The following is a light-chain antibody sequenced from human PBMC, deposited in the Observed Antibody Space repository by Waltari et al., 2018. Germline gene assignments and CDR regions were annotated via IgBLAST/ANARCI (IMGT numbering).Light chain of an antibody. Sequence: EIVLTQSPATLSLSPGDRATLSCRASQSVSSYLAWYQQKPGQAPRLLIYDASNRATGIPARFSGSGSGTDFTLTISSLEPEDFAVYYCQQRSNWPPEFTLGPGTKVDIK. CDR3: QQRSNWPPEFT. V-gene: IGKV3-11*01. J-gene: IGKJ3*01. CDR2: DAS. CDR1: QSVSSY.